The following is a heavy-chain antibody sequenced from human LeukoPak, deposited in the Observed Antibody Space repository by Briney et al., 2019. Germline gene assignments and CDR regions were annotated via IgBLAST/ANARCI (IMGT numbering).Heavy chain of an antibody. CDR1: GGSFSGYY. Sequence: SETLSLTCAVYGGSFSGYYWSWIRQPPGKGLEWIGEINDSGSTNYNPSLKSRVSISVDTSKNQFSLNLSSVTAADTAVYYCARGGGYILGYAYWGQGTQVTVSS. CDR2: INDSGST. D-gene: IGHD5-12*01. V-gene: IGHV4-34*01. CDR3: ARGGGYILGYAY. J-gene: IGHJ4*02.